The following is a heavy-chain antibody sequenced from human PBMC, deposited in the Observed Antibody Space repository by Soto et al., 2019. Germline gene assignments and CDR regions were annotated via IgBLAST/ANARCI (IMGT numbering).Heavy chain of an antibody. V-gene: IGHV1-69*13. CDR1: GGTVSSYA. J-gene: IGHJ4*02. D-gene: IGHD3-10*01. Sequence: SVKVSCKASGGTVSSYAITWVRQAPGKGLEWMGVFIPIFVSAHYAPKFQGRITITADESTSTAYMELSGLTSEDTAIYYCARDVSSDTTGFRGYDLWGQGTQVTVSS. CDR3: ARDVSSDTTGFRGYDL. CDR2: FIPIFVSA.